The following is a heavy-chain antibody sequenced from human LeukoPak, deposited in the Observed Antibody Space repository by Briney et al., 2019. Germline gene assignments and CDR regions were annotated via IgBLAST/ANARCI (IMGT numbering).Heavy chain of an antibody. CDR1: GFIISNYA. D-gene: IGHD6-13*01. Sequence: PGGSLRLSCSASGFIISNYAMHWVRQAAGKGMEYVSGFSANGGSTYYADSVKGRFTISRDNSKNTLYLQMSSLRTEDTAIYHCVKDLYKGDSSSWYYFDYWGQGTLVTVSS. CDR3: VKDLYKGDSSSWYYFDY. J-gene: IGHJ4*02. CDR2: FSANGGST. V-gene: IGHV3-64D*06.